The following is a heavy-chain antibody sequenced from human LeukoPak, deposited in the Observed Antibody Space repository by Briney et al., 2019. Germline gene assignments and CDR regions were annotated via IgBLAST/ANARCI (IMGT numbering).Heavy chain of an antibody. CDR1: GGSISSYY. V-gene: IGHV4-4*07. D-gene: IGHD1-26*01. Sequence: PSETLSLTCTVSGGSISSYYWTWIRQPAGKGLEWIGRFYSTGSTNYNPSLQSRVTMSVDTSKNQFSLKLSSVTAADTAVYYCARDQYSGSLDYWGQGTLVTVSS. J-gene: IGHJ4*02. CDR2: FYSTGST. CDR3: ARDQYSGSLDY.